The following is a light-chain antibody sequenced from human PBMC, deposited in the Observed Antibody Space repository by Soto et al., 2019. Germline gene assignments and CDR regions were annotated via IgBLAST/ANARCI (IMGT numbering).Light chain of an antibody. CDR1: QSVSNN. CDR3: QQRSNWPKT. V-gene: IGKV3-15*01. J-gene: IGKJ1*01. Sequence: EIVMTQSPATPSLSPGERVTLSCRASQSVSNNLAWYQQKPGQAPRLLIYGATTRATGFPARFSGSGSGTEFTLTISSLQSEDFAVYYCQQRSNWPKTFGQGTKVDIK. CDR2: GAT.